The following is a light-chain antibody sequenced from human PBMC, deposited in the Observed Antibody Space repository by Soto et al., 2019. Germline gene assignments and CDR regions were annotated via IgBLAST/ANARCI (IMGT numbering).Light chain of an antibody. CDR2: EVS. V-gene: IGLV2-14*01. Sequence: QSALTQPASVSGSPGQSITISCAGTSSDIGGYNYVSWYQQHPGKAPKVMIYEVSNRPSGVSNRFSGSKPGNTASLTISGLQAEDEADYYCSSYTSSSTLYVFGSGTKLTVL. CDR3: SSYTSSSTLYV. CDR1: SSDIGGYNY. J-gene: IGLJ1*01.